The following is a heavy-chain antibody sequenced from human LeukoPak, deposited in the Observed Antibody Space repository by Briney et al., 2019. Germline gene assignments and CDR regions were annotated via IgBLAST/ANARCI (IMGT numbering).Heavy chain of an antibody. CDR2: IYASGTI. J-gene: IGHJ5*01. Sequence: PSETLSLTCTVSGGSISTYGWNCFRQPAGKWLEWIGRIYASGTINYNAALKSRITMSGDKSRNQFSLKLSSVTAADSAMYYCARDSNDNSGHYPFDSWGQGTLVTVSS. D-gene: IGHD3-22*01. V-gene: IGHV4-4*07. CDR1: GGSISTYG. CDR3: ARDSNDNSGHYPFDS.